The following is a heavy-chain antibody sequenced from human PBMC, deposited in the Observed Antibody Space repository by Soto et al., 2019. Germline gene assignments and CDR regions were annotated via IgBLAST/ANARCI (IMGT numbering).Heavy chain of an antibody. V-gene: IGHV4-34*01. CDR1: GGFVSSGSYY. J-gene: IGHJ3*02. CDR2: MSHSGGT. D-gene: IGHD1-1*01. CDR3: ARVERGTVTTVVDAFDI. Sequence: QVQLQQWGAGLLKPSETLSLTCAVYGGFVSSGSYYWSWIRQPQGKGLEWIGEMSHSGGTHFNPSLKSRVTISVDTSKNQSSLRMSSVTAADTALYYCARVERGTVTTVVDAFDIWGPGTMVTVSS.